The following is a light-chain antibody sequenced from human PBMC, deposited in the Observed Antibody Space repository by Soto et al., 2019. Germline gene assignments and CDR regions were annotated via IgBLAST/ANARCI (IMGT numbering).Light chain of an antibody. CDR2: EVS. CDR1: SSDVGGYDF. J-gene: IGLJ3*02. V-gene: IGLV2-14*01. CDR3: SSYTTTTTRLV. Sequence: QPASVSGSPGQSITISCTGTSSDVGGYDFVSWYRHHPGKAPKLIISEVSNRPSGVSNRFSGSKSGNTASLTISGLQAEDEADYYCSSYTTTTTRLVFGGGTKLTVL.